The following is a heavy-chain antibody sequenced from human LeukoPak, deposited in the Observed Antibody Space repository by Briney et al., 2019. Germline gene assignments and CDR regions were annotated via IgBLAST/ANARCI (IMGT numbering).Heavy chain of an antibody. D-gene: IGHD3-10*01. V-gene: IGHV1-69*04. CDR3: ARESLRNRMFDP. J-gene: IGHJ5*02. CDR2: IIPILGIA. CDR1: GGTFSSYA. Sequence: SVKVSCKASGGTFSSYAISWVRQAPGQGLEWMGRIIPILGIANYAQKFQGRVTITADKSTSTAYMELSSLRSEDTAVYYCARESLRNRMFDPWGQGTLVTVSS.